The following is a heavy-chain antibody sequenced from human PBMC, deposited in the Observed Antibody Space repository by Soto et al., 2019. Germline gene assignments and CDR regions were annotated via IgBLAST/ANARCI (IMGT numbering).Heavy chain of an antibody. CDR2: IWYDGSNK. Sequence: GGSLRLSCAASGFTFSTYGMHWVRQAPGKGLEWVAVIWYDGSNKYYADSVKGRFTISRDNSKNTLYLQMNSLRAEDTAVYYCARDLGYYDSSGHWGQGTLVTVYS. J-gene: IGHJ4*02. V-gene: IGHV3-33*01. CDR1: GFTFSTYG. D-gene: IGHD3-22*01. CDR3: ARDLGYYDSSGH.